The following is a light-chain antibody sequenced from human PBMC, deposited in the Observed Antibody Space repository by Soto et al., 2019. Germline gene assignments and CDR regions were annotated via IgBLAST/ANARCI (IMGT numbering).Light chain of an antibody. CDR3: CSYAGSYTYV. J-gene: IGLJ1*01. V-gene: IGLV2-11*01. CDR1: SSDVGGYNY. CDR2: DVS. Sequence: QSVLTQPRSVSGSPGQSVTISCTGTSSDVGGYNYVSWYQQHQGKAPKLMIYDVSKRPSGVPDRFSGSKSGNTASLTISGLQAEDEADYYCCSYAGSYTYVFGTGTKVTVL.